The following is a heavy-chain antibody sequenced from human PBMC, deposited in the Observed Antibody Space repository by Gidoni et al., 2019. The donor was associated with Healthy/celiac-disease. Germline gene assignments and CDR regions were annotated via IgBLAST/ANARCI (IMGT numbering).Heavy chain of an antibody. J-gene: IGHJ6*03. V-gene: IGHV4-31*03. Sequence: QVQLQESGPGLVKPSQTLSLTCPVSGRSLSSRGYYWSWIRQHPGKGLEMIGYIYYSGSTYNNPSLKSRVTISVDTYKNQFSLKLSSVTAADTAVYYCARANSSSRLGYYYYYMDVWGKGTTVTVSS. CDR3: ARANSSSRLGYYYYYMDV. CDR1: GRSLSSRGYY. CDR2: IYYSGST. D-gene: IGHD6-6*01.